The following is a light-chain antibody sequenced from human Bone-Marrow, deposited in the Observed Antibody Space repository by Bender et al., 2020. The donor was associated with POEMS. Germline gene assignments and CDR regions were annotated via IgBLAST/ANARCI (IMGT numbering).Light chain of an antibody. J-gene: IGLJ3*02. CDR2: GYN. V-gene: IGLV1-40*01. CDR1: SSNTGSGYD. CDR3: QSYDNSLGGWV. Sequence: QSVLTQPPSVSGATGQRVTISCTGSSSNTGSGYDINWYQHLPGTAPKLLIYGYNNRPSGVPDRFSGSKSGTSASLAITGLQAEDEGDYYCQSYDNSLGGWVFGGGTKLTVL.